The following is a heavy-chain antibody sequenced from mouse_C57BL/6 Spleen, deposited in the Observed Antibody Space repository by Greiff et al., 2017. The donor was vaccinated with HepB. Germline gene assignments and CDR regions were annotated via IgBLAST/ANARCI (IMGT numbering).Heavy chain of an antibody. Sequence: DVHLVESGGGLVKPGGSLKLSCAASGFTFSDYGMHWVRQAPEKGLEWVAYISSGSSTIYYADTVKGRFTISRDNAKNTLFLQMTSLRSEDTAMYYCARRSTVYAMDYWGQGTSVTVSS. CDR3: ARRSTVYAMDY. V-gene: IGHV5-17*01. J-gene: IGHJ4*01. CDR1: GFTFSDYG. CDR2: ISSGSSTI. D-gene: IGHD1-1*01.